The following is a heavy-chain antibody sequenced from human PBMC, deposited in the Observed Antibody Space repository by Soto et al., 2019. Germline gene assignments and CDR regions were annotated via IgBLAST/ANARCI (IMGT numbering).Heavy chain of an antibody. CDR1: GYTFVGYY. D-gene: IGHD3-9*01. Sequence: ASVKVSCKASGYTFVGYYIHWVRQAPGHGLEWMGWINPNTGVTIYTQKFQGRVTLTRDTSITTAYMELSRLSSDDTAVYYCAKDSHYDTSTGYSRYYFDVWGQGTVVTVSS. CDR2: INPNTGVT. J-gene: IGHJ3*01. V-gene: IGHV1-2*02. CDR3: AKDSHYDTSTGYSRYYFDV.